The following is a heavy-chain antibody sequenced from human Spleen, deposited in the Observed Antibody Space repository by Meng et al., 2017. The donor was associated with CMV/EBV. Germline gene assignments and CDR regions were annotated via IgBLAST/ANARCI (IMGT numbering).Heavy chain of an antibody. CDR1: GDSITTYY. V-gene: IGHV4-59*01. Sequence: SETLSLTCTVSGDSITTYYWSWIRQPPGKGLQWIGYTYYNGGTNYNPSLKSRVTISVDTSKNHFSLKLSSVTAADTAVYYCARGPRGYSYEKDWFDPWGQGTLVTVSS. D-gene: IGHD5-18*01. CDR3: ARGPRGYSYEKDWFDP. CDR2: TYYNGGT. J-gene: IGHJ5*02.